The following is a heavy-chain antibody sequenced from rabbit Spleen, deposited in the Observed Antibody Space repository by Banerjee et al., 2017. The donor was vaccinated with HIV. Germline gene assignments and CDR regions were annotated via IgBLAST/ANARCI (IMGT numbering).Heavy chain of an antibody. CDR3: ARDLTDAIGWNFGW. V-gene: IGHV1S40*01. J-gene: IGHJ4*01. CDR2: IYGGSSGDT. CDR1: GFSFITAYW. D-gene: IGHD4-1*01. Sequence: SLEESGGDLVKPGASLTLTCTASGFSFITAYWICWGRQAPGKGLEWIACIYGGSSGDTYFANWAQCRFTISKTSSTTVTLQMTSLTAADTATYFCARDLTDAIGWNFGWWGPGTLVTVS.